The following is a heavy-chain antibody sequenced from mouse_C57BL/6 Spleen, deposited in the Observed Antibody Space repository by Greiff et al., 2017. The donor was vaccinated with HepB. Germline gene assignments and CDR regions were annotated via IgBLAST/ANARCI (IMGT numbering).Heavy chain of an antibody. J-gene: IGHJ4*01. Sequence: VMLVESGPGLVAPSQSLSITCTVSGFSLTSYGVHWVRQPPGKGLEWLVVIWSDGSTTYNSALKSRLSISKDNSKSQVFLKMNSLQTDDTAMYYGARHYGSSSYYAMDYWGQGTSVTVSS. CDR2: IWSDGST. CDR3: ARHYGSSSYYAMDY. D-gene: IGHD1-1*01. CDR1: GFSLTSYG. V-gene: IGHV2-6-1*01.